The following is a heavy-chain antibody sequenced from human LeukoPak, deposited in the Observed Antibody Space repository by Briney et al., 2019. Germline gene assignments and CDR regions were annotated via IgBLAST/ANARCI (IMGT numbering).Heavy chain of an antibody. V-gene: IGHV4-4*07. CDR3: AGGPSGTAYD. CDR2: IYTSGNT. Sequence: PSETLSLTRAVSGISISTYYWSWIRQPAGKGLEWIGRIYTSGNTNYKPSLKSRLTISVDKSKNHLSLKLSSLTAADTAFYYCAGGPSGTAYDWGHGTLVTVSS. CDR1: GISISTYY. D-gene: IGHD1-1*01. J-gene: IGHJ4*01.